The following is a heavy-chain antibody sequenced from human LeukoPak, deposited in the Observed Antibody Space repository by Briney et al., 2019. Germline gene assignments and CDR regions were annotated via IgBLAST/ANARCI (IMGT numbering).Heavy chain of an antibody. Sequence: PSETLSLTCAVYGGSFSGYYWSWIRQPPGKGLEWIGEINHSGSTNYNPSLKSRVTISVDTSKNQFSPKLSSVTAADTAVYYCAREGRTFDIWGQGTMVTVSS. CDR2: INHSGST. CDR3: AREGRTFDI. V-gene: IGHV4-34*01. J-gene: IGHJ3*02. CDR1: GGSFSGYY.